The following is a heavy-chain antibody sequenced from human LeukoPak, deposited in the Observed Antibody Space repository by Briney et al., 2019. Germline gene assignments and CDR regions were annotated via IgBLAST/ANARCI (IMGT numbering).Heavy chain of an antibody. CDR2: INWNGGST. D-gene: IGHD4-23*01. CDR3: AREPNSFYYFDY. CDR1: GFTFSSYA. V-gene: IGHV3-20*04. Sequence: GGSLRLSCAASGFTFSSYAMHWVRQAPGKGLEWVSGINWNGGSTGYADSVKGRFTISRDNAKNPLYLQMNSLRAEDTALYYCAREPNSFYYFDYWGQGTLVTVSS. J-gene: IGHJ4*02.